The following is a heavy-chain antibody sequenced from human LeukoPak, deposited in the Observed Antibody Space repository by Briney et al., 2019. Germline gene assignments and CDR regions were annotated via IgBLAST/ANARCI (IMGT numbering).Heavy chain of an antibody. CDR3: ARGWYYDASGYMN. CDR2: IYYSGST. V-gene: IGHV4-59*01. CDR1: GVSISSFY. D-gene: IGHD3-22*01. J-gene: IGHJ4*02. Sequence: PSETLCLTCTVSGVSISSFYWSWIRQTPGKGLEWIGYIYYSGSTNYNPSLKSRVTISVDTSKNQFSLKLSSVTAADTAVYYCARGWYYDASGYMNWGRGTLVTVSS.